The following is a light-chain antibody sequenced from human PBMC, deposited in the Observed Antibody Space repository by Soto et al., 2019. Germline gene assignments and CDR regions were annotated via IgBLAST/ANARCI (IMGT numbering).Light chain of an antibody. Sequence: DIQLTQSPASVSAAVGDRINISCRASQPIKTWLAWYQQKPGKGPKFLIYTASTLETGVPSRFSGSGSGTDFTLTISSLQPEDAAIYSCQQAASFPFTFGPGAKV. J-gene: IGKJ3*01. CDR3: QQAASFPFT. V-gene: IGKV1-12*02. CDR2: TAS. CDR1: QPIKTW.